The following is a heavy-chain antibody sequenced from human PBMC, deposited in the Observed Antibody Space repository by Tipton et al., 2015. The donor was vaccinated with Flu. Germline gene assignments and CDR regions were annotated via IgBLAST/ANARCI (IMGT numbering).Heavy chain of an antibody. CDR1: GFIFSTYG. CDR3: AKVIPEIVAGLDY. CDR2: IWYDGSNK. J-gene: IGHJ4*02. D-gene: IGHD5-12*01. Sequence: QLVQSGGGVVQPGRSLRLSCAASGFIFSTYGMHWVRQAPGKGLEWVAVIWYDGSNKYYADSVKGRFTISRDNSKNTVYLQMNSLRAEDTAIYYCAKVIPEIVAGLDYWGQGTPVTVSS. V-gene: IGHV3-33*06.